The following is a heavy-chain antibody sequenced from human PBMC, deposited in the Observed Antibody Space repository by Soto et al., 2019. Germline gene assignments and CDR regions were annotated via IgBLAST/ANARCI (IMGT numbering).Heavy chain of an antibody. V-gene: IGHV5-51*01. CDR3: AQVHDLWRGIKYYYGQDV. Sequence: PXYSLKVSWQCSVYSFDNYWIGLVRQMPGKGLEWMGIILPRDSGTTYSPSFQGQVTISADKAISTAYLRWSSLKASDTAMYYCAQVHDLWRGIKYYYGQDVWGQRTTVTVSS. D-gene: IGHD3-3*01. CDR1: VYSFDNYW. J-gene: IGHJ6*02. CDR2: ILPRDSGT.